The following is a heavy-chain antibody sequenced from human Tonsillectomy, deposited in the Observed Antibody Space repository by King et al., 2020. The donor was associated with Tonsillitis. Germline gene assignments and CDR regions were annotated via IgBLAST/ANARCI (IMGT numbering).Heavy chain of an antibody. D-gene: IGHD1-14*01. CDR2: IYWNDDK. V-gene: IGHV2-5*01. CDR1: ALSLSTSGVG. Sequence: TLKESGPTLVKPTQTLTLTCTLSALSLSTSGVGVGWIRQPPGEALEWLALIYWNDDKYYSPSLKSRLTITKDTSKNQVVLTMTNMDPVDTATYYCAHAMYIYYLANWGQGTLVTVSS. CDR3: AHAMYIYYLAN. J-gene: IGHJ4*02.